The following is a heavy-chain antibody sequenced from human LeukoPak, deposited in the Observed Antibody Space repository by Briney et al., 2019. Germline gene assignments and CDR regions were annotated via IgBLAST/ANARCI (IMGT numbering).Heavy chain of an antibody. CDR2: IYYSGST. J-gene: IGHJ4*02. Sequence: TLSLTCTVSGGSISSGDYFWSWIRQPPGKGLEWIGYIYYSGSTYYNPSLKSRVTISVDTSKNQFSLKLSSVTAADTAVYYCASLLVVPAATADYWGQGTLVTVSS. V-gene: IGHV4-30-4*08. CDR3: ASLLVVPAATADY. CDR1: GGSISSGDYF. D-gene: IGHD2-2*01.